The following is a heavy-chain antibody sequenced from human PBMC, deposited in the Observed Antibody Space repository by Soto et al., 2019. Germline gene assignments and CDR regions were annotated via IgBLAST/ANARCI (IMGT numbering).Heavy chain of an antibody. D-gene: IGHD3-22*01. J-gene: IGHJ6*04. Sequence: QVQLVQSGAEVKKPGSSVKVSCQASGGSFSDYAISWVRQAPGQGLDWMGGIIPMLGIADNAQKFQGRVITTAEEYTSTVYMELSSLRSKDTAVYYCARDGDYYNSSGFHRVSHYYGMDVWGKWTTVTVAS. CDR1: GGSFSDYA. CDR3: ARDGDYYNSSGFHRVSHYYGMDV. V-gene: IGHV1-69*01. CDR2: IIPMLGIA.